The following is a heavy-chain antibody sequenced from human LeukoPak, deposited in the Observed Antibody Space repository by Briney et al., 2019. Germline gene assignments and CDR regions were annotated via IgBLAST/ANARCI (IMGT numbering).Heavy chain of an antibody. D-gene: IGHD2-8*02. J-gene: IGHJ4*02. V-gene: IGHV4-34*01. CDR1: GGSFSGYY. CDR3: ARVVKRLVPFDY. Sequence: PSETLSLTCAVYGGSFSGYYWSWIRQPPGKGLEWIGETNHSGSTNYNPSLKSRVTISVDTSKNQFSLKLSSVTAADTAVYYCARVVKRLVPFDYWGQGTLVTVSS. CDR2: TNHSGST.